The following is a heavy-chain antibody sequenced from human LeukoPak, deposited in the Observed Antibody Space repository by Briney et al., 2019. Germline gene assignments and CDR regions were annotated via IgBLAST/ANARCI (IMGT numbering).Heavy chain of an antibody. V-gene: IGHV1-2*02. CDR2: INPNSGGT. J-gene: IGHJ4*02. Sequence: ASVKVSCKASGYTFTGYYMHWVRQAPGQGLEWMGWINPNSGGTNYAQKLQGRVTMTRDTSISTAYMELSRLRSDDTAVYYCARVGPYYDFSRYYFDYWGQGTLVTVSS. CDR3: ARVGPYYDFSRYYFDY. CDR1: GYTFTGYY. D-gene: IGHD3-3*01.